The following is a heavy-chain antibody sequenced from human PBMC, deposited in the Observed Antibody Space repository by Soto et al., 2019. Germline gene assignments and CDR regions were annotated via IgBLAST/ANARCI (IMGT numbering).Heavy chain of an antibody. CDR2: IKSKTDGGTT. J-gene: IGHJ4*02. CDR3: TTDAEVVVAGDY. D-gene: IGHD2-15*01. V-gene: IGHV3-15*01. CDR1: GFTFSNAW. Sequence: GGSLRLSCAASGFTFSNAWMSWVRQAPGKGLEWVGRIKSKTDGGTTDYAAPVKGRFTISRDDSKNTLYLQMNSLKTEDTAVYYCTTDAEVVVAGDYWGQGTLVTVSS.